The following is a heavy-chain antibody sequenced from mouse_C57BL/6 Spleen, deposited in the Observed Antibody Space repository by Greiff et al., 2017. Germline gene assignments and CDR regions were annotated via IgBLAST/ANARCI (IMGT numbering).Heavy chain of an antibody. CDR2: IHPSDSDT. CDR3: AREGLSYYFDY. CDR1: GYTFTSYW. J-gene: IGHJ2*01. V-gene: IGHV1-74*01. Sequence: QVHVKQPGAELVKPGASVKVSCKASGYTFTSYWMHWVKQRPGQGLEWIGRIHPSDSDTNYNQKFKGKATLTVDKTSRTAYMQLNSLTSEDSAVCYCAREGLSYYFDYWGQGATLTASS. D-gene: IGHD3-3*01.